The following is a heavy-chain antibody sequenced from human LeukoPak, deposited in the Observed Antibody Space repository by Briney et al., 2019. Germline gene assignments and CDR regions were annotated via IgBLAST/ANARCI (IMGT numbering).Heavy chain of an antibody. CDR1: GFTVSHNY. V-gene: IGHV3-23*01. Sequence: PGESLRLSCAASGFTVSHNYMSWVRQAPGKGLEWVSGISGSGGSTYYADSVKGRFTISRDNSKNTLYLQLNSLRAEDTALYYCAKNAGRWWPDPFDYWGQGALVTVSS. CDR3: AKNAGRWWPDPFDY. CDR2: ISGSGGST. D-gene: IGHD2-15*01. J-gene: IGHJ4*02.